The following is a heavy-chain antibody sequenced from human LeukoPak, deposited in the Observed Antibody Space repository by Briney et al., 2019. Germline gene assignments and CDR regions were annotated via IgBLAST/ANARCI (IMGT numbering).Heavy chain of an antibody. CDR3: ARARVLGYCTGGDCSPGYYDY. D-gene: IGHD2-8*02. CDR2: ITVDNGDT. V-gene: IGHV1-18*01. Sequence: ASVKVSCKASGYSFTSYGISWVRQAPGQGLEWMGWITVDNGDTKYSQKFQDKVTITRDTSASTAYMELSSLRSEDTAVYFCARARVLGYCTGGDCSPGYYDYWGQETLVTVSS. J-gene: IGHJ4*02. CDR1: GYSFTSYG.